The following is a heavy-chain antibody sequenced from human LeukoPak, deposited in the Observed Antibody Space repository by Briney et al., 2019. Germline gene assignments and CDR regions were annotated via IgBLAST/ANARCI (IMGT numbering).Heavy chain of an antibody. CDR3: ARAPIDIVVVPAAMGFDY. Sequence: SQTLPLTCTVSGGSISSGDYYWSWIRQPPGKGLEWIGYIYYSGSTYYNPSLKSRVTISVDTSKNQFSLKLSSVTAADTAVYYCARAPIDIVVVPAAMGFDYWGQGTLVTVSS. V-gene: IGHV4-30-4*01. J-gene: IGHJ4*02. D-gene: IGHD2-2*01. CDR1: GGSISSGDYY. CDR2: IYYSGST.